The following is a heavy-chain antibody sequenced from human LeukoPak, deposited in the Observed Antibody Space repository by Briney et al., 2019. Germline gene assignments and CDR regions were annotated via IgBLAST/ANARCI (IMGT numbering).Heavy chain of an antibody. CDR2: ISSSGSTI. Sequence: GGSLRLSCAASGFTFSDYYMNWIRQAPGKGLEWVSYISSSGSTIYYADSAKGRFTISRDNAKNSLYLQMNSLRAEDTAVYYCARRYCSGGSCYSNAFDIWGQGTMVTVSS. CDR3: ARRYCSGGSCYSNAFDI. CDR1: GFTFSDYY. D-gene: IGHD2-15*01. J-gene: IGHJ3*02. V-gene: IGHV3-11*04.